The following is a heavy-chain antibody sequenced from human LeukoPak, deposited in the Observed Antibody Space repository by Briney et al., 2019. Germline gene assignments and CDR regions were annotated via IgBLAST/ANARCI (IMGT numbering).Heavy chain of an antibody. V-gene: IGHV3-73*01. CDR2: IRSKANSYAT. D-gene: IGHD2-2*02. CDR1: GFTFSGSA. Sequence: GGSLRLSCAATGFTFSGSAMHWVRQASGKGLEWVGRIRSKANSYATAYAASVKGRFTISRDDSKNTAYLQMNSLKTEDSAVYYCTRPLSPAAICWFDPWGQGTLVTVSS. CDR3: TRPLSPAAICWFDP. J-gene: IGHJ5*02.